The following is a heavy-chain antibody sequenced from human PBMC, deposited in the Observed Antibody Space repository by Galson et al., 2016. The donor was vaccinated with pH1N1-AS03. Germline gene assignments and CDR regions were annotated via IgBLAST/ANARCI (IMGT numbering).Heavy chain of an antibody. CDR1: GFSLTTRGQA. D-gene: IGHD3-16*01. CDR2: IYWDDDK. Sequence: PALVKPTQTLTLTCSFSGFSLTTRGQAVGWVRQPPGKALEWLALIYWDDDKRYNPFLRNRVTISKDTSQNLVVLTMTNMDPVDTGTYDCAHRGSVSVVGGGMTYFFDYWGQGALVTVSS. CDR3: AHRGSVSVVGGGMTYFFDY. J-gene: IGHJ4*02. V-gene: IGHV2-5*02.